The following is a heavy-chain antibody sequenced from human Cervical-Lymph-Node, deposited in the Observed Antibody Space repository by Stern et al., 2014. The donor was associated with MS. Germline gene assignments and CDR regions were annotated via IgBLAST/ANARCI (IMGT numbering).Heavy chain of an antibody. Sequence: QVQLVESGAEVERPGASVKASCKASGYTFTAYFLHCVRQAPGQWLEWMGWISPKTGSAAYAQKFQDRVTMTRDTSINTGYMEVSSLRSDDTAVYYCARDRGSYSDYWGQGTLVAVSS. D-gene: IGHD1-26*01. CDR3: ARDRGSYSDY. J-gene: IGHJ4*02. CDR1: GYTFTAYF. V-gene: IGHV1-2*02. CDR2: ISPKTGSA.